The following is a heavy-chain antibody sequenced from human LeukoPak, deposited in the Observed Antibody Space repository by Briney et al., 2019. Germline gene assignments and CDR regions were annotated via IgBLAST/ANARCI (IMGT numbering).Heavy chain of an antibody. Sequence: GGSLRLSCAASGFTFSSYEMNWVRQAPGKGLEWVSYISSSGSTIYYADSVKGRFTISRDNAKNSLYLQMNSLRAEDTAVYYCAKDRGYSSIRPYYYMDVWGKGTTVTISS. CDR3: AKDRGYSSIRPYYYMDV. D-gene: IGHD6-13*01. CDR1: GFTFSSYE. CDR2: ISSSGSTI. J-gene: IGHJ6*03. V-gene: IGHV3-48*03.